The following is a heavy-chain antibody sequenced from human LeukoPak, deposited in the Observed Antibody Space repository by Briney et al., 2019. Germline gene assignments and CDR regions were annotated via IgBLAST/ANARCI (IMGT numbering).Heavy chain of an antibody. J-gene: IGHJ2*01. V-gene: IGHV4-61*05. Sequence: PSETLSLTCTVSGGSISSSSYYWGWIRQPPGKGLEWIGYIYYSGSTNYNPSLKSRVTISVDTSKNQFSLKLSSVTAADTAVYYYARVGGPKGFYGHWYFDLWGRGTLVTVSS. CDR3: ARVGGPKGFYGHWYFDL. D-gene: IGHD3-10*01. CDR1: GGSISSSSYY. CDR2: IYYSGST.